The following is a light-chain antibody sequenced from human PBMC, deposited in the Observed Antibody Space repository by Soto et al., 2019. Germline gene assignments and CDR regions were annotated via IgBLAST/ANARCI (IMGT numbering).Light chain of an antibody. V-gene: IGKV3-15*01. Sequence: EILMTQSPATLSVSPGERATLSCRASQSLSRNLAWYQQKPGQAPRLLIYGASTRASGIPARFSGVGSGTEFTLTISRLQSEDFALYYYKHYNDWPPAFTFGPGTKVDL. CDR3: KHYNDWPPAFT. CDR2: GAS. CDR1: QSLSRN. J-gene: IGKJ3*01.